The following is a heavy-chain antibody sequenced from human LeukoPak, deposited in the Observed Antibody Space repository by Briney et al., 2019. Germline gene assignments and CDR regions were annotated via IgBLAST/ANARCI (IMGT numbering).Heavy chain of an antibody. V-gene: IGHV3-9*03. D-gene: IGHD3-3*01. CDR2: ISWNSGSI. J-gene: IGHJ4*02. CDR1: GFTFDVYA. Sequence: GRSLRLSCAASGFTFDVYAMHWVRQAPGKGLEWVSGISWNSGSIGYADSVKGRFTISRDNAKNSLYLQMNSLRAEDMALYYCAKAPGYDFWSGYSYFDYWGQGTLVTVSS. CDR3: AKAPGYDFWSGYSYFDY.